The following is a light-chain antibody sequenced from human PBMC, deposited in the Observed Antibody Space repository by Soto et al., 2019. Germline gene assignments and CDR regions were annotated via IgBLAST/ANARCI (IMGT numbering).Light chain of an antibody. CDR2: RNN. Sequence: QSVLTQPPSASGTPGQRVTISCSGRSSKIGSNYVYWYQQLPGTAPKLLIYRNNQRPSGVPDRFSGSKSGTSASLAISGLRSEDEADYYCAAWDDSLSGPLYVFGTGTKVTVL. CDR3: AAWDDSLSGPLYV. J-gene: IGLJ1*01. CDR1: SSKIGSNY. V-gene: IGLV1-47*01.